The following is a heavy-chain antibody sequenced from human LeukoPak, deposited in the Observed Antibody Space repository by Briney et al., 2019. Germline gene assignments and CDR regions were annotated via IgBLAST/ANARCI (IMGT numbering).Heavy chain of an antibody. CDR2: IRYDGSNK. D-gene: IGHD3-10*01. CDR3: ARGGRAYYYGSGSLRKPGNYFDY. V-gene: IGHV3-30*02. Sequence: NPGGSLRLSCAASGFTFSSYGMHWVRQAPGKGLEWVAFIRYDGSNKYYADSVKGRFTISRDNSKNTLYLQMNSLRAEDTAVYYCARGGRAYYYGSGSLRKPGNYFDYWGQGTLVTVSS. J-gene: IGHJ4*02. CDR1: GFTFSSYG.